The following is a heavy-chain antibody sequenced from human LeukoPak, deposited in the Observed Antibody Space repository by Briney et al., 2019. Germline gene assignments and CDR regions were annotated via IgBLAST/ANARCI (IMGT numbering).Heavy chain of an antibody. CDR2: IYYSGST. CDR3: ARRGYSGDVGMDV. J-gene: IGHJ6*02. Sequence: SETLSLTCTVSGGSISTYYWSWVRQPPGKGLEWIGYIYYSGSTNYNPSLKSRVTISVDTSKNQFSLKLSSVTAADTAVYYCARRGYSGDVGMDVWGQGTTVTVSS. CDR1: GGSISTYY. V-gene: IGHV4-59*01. D-gene: IGHD5-12*01.